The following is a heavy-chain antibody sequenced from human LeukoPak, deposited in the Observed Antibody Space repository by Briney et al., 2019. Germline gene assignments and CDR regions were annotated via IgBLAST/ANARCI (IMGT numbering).Heavy chain of an antibody. V-gene: IGHV3-74*01. J-gene: IGHJ1*01. Sequence: GGSLRLSCVASGFTFSSYWMHWVRQDPRKGLVWVSRINGDGRNINYADSVRGRFTISRDNAKNTLYLQMNTLRVEDTAVYYCAKDRSGPAEHWGQGTLVTVSS. CDR3: AKDRSGPAEH. CDR1: GFTFSSYW. CDR2: INGDGRNI.